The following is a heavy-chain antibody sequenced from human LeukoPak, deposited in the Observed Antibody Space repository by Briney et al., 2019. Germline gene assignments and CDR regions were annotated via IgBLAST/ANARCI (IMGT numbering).Heavy chain of an antibody. J-gene: IGHJ3*02. CDR2: IYYSGST. V-gene: IGHV4-59*07. D-gene: IGHD3-22*01. CDR1: GGSISSYY. Sequence: PSDTLSLICTVSGGSISSYYWSWIPQPPGKGLEWIGYIYYSGSTNYNPSLNRRVTISVDTSKNQFSLMLSSVTAADTAVYYCARVDYYDSSGRFAEAFDIWGQGTMVTVSS. CDR3: ARVDYYDSSGRFAEAFDI.